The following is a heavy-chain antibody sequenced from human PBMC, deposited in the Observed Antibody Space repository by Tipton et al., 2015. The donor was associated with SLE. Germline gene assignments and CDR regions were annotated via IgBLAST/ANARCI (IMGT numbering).Heavy chain of an antibody. D-gene: IGHD4/OR15-4a*01. CDR1: GGSISSYY. CDR3: ASGGLTFDY. CDR2: INHSGST. J-gene: IGHJ4*02. V-gene: IGHV4-34*01. Sequence: TLSLTCTVSGGSISSYYWSWIRQPPGKGLEWIGEINHSGSTNYNPSLKSRVTISVDTSKNQFSLKLSSVTAADTAVYYCASGGLTFDYWGQGTLVTVSS.